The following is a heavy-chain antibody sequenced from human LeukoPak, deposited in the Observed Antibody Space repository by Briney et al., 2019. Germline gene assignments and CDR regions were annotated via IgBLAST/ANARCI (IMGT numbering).Heavy chain of an antibody. J-gene: IGHJ4*02. CDR2: INPSGGST. CDR3: ARGPLPYCSSTSCSPAFDY. V-gene: IGHV1-46*01. Sequence: ASVKASCKASGYTFTSYYMHWVRQAPGQGLEWMGIINPSGGSTSYAQKFQGRVTMTRDTSTSTVYMELSSLRSEDTAVYYCARGPLPYCSSTSCSPAFDYWGQGTLVTVSS. D-gene: IGHD2-2*01. CDR1: GYTFTSYY.